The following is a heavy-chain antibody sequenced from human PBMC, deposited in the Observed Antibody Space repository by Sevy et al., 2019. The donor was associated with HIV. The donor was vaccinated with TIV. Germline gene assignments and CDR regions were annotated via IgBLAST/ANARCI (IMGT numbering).Heavy chain of an antibody. D-gene: IGHD5-18*01. Sequence: SETLSLTCAVYGGSFSGYYWSWIRQPPGKGLEWIGEINHSGSTNYNPSLKSRVTISVDTSKNQFSLKLSSVTAADAAVYYCAGAPLIQKYYYYYYGMDVWGQGTTVTVSS. V-gene: IGHV4-34*01. CDR1: GGSFSGYY. J-gene: IGHJ6*02. CDR2: INHSGST. CDR3: AGAPLIQKYYYYYYGMDV.